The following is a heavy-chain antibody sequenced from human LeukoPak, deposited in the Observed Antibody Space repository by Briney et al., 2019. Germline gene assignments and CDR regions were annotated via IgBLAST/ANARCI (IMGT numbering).Heavy chain of an antibody. V-gene: IGHV4-34*01. CDR2: INHSGST. Sequence: SETLSLTCAVYGGSFSGYYWSWIRQPPGKGLEWIGEINHSGSTNYNPSLKSRVTISVDTSKNQFSLKLSSVTAADTAVYYCARLSRNSGWYHNLFDYWGQGTLVTVSS. D-gene: IGHD6-19*01. CDR1: GGSFSGYY. J-gene: IGHJ4*02. CDR3: ARLSRNSGWYHNLFDY.